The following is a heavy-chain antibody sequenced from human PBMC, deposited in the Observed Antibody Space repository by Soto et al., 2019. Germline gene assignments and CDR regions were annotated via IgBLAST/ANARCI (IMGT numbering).Heavy chain of an antibody. V-gene: IGHV4-38-2*01. Sequence: SLTCAVSGYSISSGYYWGWIRQPPGKGLEWIGSIYHSGSTYYNPSLKSRVTISVDTSKNQFSLKLSSVTAADTAVYYCARVSGSVVVVAATVDYWGQGTLVTVSS. D-gene: IGHD2-15*01. CDR1: GYSISSGYY. CDR3: ARVSGSVVVVAATVDY. J-gene: IGHJ4*02. CDR2: IYHSGST.